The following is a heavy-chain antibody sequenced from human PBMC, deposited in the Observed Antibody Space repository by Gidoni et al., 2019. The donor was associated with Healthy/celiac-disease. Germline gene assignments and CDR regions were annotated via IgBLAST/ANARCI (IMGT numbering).Heavy chain of an antibody. CDR1: GYTFTSYY. J-gene: IGHJ6*02. CDR3: ARDRTYVVVVAAVYYYYGMDV. CDR2: INPSGGST. D-gene: IGHD2-15*01. V-gene: IGHV1-46*01. Sequence: QVQLVQSGAEVKKPGASVKVSCKASGYTFTSYYMHWVRQAPGQGLEWMGIINPSGGSTSYAQKFQGRVTMTRDTSTSTVYMELSSLRSEDTAVYYCARDRTYVVVVAAVYYYYGMDVWGQGTTVTVSS.